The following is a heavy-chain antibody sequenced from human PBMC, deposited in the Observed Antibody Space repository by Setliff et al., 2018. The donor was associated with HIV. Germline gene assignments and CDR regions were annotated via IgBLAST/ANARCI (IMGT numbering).Heavy chain of an antibody. V-gene: IGHV7-4-1*02. J-gene: IGHJ6*03. CDR2: INTNTGNP. D-gene: IGHD3-10*01. CDR1: GYTFTYYA. Sequence: GASVKVSCKASGYTFTYYAMNWVRQAPGQGLEWMGWINTNTGNPTYAQDFTGRFVFSLDTSVSTAYLQISSLKAGDTAVYYCARDPGRRAPTYYYMDVWGKGTTVTVSS. CDR3: ARDPGRRAPTYYYMDV.